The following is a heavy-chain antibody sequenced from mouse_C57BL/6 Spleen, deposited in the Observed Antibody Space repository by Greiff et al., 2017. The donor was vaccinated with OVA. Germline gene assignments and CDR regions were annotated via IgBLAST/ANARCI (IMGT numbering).Heavy chain of an antibody. CDR1: GYTFTDHT. Sequence: QVQLQQSDAELVKPGASVKISCKVSGYTFTDHTIHWMKQRPEQGLEWIGYIYPRDGSTKYNEKFKCKATLTADKSSSTAYMQLNSLTSEDSAVYFCATYSNFLYYFDYWGQGTTLTVSA. CDR3: ATYSNFLYYFDY. J-gene: IGHJ2*01. V-gene: IGHV1-78*01. CDR2: IYPRDGST. D-gene: IGHD2-5*01.